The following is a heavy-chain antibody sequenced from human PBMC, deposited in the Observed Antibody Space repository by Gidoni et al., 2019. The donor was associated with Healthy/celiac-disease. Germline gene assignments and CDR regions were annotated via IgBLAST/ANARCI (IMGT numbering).Heavy chain of an antibody. CDR3: ARDRLGYSYGDAWFDP. CDR1: GYTFTGYY. V-gene: IGHV1-2*02. D-gene: IGHD5-18*01. CDR2: INPNSGGT. Sequence: QVQLVQSGAEVKKPGASVKVSCKASGYTFTGYYMHWVRQAPGQGLEWMGWINPNSGGTNYAQKFQVRVTMTRDTSISTAYMELSRLRSDDTAVYYCARDRLGYSYGDAWFDPWGQGTLVTVSS. J-gene: IGHJ5*02.